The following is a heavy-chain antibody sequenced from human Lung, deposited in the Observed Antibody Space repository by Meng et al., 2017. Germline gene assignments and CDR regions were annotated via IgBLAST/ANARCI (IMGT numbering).Heavy chain of an antibody. CDR2: IITKTNNYAT. CDR1: GFIFSGSD. J-gene: IGHJ3*02. V-gene: IGHV3-73*01. D-gene: IGHD6-19*01. Sequence: GESLKISCAASGFIFSGSDIHWVRQASGKGLEWVGRIITKTNNYATAYAASVKGRFTISRDDSLTTAYLQMNSLRSEDTALYYCTVYITGHIWGQGTMVTVSS. CDR3: TVYITGHI.